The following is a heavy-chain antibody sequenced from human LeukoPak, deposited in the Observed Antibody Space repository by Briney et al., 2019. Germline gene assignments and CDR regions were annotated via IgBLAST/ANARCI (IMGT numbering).Heavy chain of an antibody. D-gene: IGHD2-21*02. CDR3: ARAVVVTAIPENYYYGMTS. CDR2: INPNSGGT. V-gene: IGHV1-2*02. Sequence: ASVKVSCKASGYTFTGYYMHWVRQAPGQGLEWMGWINPNSGGTNYAQKFQGRVTMTRDTSISTAYMELSRLRSDDTAVYYCARAVVVTAIPENYYYGMTSGAKGPRSPSP. J-gene: IGHJ6*02. CDR1: GYTFTGYY.